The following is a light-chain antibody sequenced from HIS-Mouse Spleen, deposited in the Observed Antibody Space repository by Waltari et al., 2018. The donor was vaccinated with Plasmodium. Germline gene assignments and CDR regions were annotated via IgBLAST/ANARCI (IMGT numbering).Light chain of an antibody. CDR3: AAWDDSLSGPV. CDR1: SSNIGSNY. V-gene: IGLV1-47*01. CDR2: RNN. Sequence: QSVLTQPPSASGTPGQRVTIPSSGRSSNIGSNYVYWYQQLPGTAPKLLIYRNNQRPSGVPDRFSGSKSGTSASLAISGLRSEDEADYYCAAWDDSLSGPVFGGGTKLTVL. J-gene: IGLJ3*02.